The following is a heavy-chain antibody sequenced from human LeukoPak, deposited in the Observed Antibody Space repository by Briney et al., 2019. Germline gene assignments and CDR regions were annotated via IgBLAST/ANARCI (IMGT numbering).Heavy chain of an antibody. D-gene: IGHD5-24*01. Sequence: SETLSLTCAVYGGSFSGYYWSWIRQPPGKGLEWIGEINHSGSTNYNPSLKSRVTISVDTSKNQFSLELSSVTAADTAVYYCARARWLQFWIFDYWGQGTLVTVSS. CDR1: GGSFSGYY. J-gene: IGHJ4*02. V-gene: IGHV4-34*01. CDR3: ARARWLQFWIFDY. CDR2: INHSGST.